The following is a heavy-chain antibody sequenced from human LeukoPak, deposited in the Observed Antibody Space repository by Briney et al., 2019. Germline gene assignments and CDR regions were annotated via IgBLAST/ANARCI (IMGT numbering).Heavy chain of an antibody. CDR3: ARDFNYDSSGYLYNWFDP. Sequence: SETLSLTCTVSGGSISSYYWSWIPQPPGKGLEWIGYIYYSGSTNYNPSLKSRVTISVDTTKNQFSLKLSSVTAADTAVYYCARDFNYDSSGYLYNWFDPWGQGTLVTVSS. CDR1: GGSISSYY. D-gene: IGHD3-22*01. CDR2: IYYSGST. V-gene: IGHV4-59*01. J-gene: IGHJ5*02.